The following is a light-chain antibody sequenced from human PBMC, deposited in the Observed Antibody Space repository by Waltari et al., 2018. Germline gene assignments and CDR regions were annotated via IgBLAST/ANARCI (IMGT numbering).Light chain of an antibody. CDR3: QKYEALPAT. CDR2: GAS. V-gene: IGKV3-20*01. Sequence: EIVLTQSPGTLSLSPGERVTLSCRASQSVGRYLAWYQQKPGQAPRLLIYGASTRATGIPDRFSGSGSGTDFSLIISRLEPEDFAVYFCQKYEALPATFGQGTKVEIK. CDR1: QSVGRY. J-gene: IGKJ1*01.